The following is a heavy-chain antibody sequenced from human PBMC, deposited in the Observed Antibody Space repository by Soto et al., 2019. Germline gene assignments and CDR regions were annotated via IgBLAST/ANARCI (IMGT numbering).Heavy chain of an antibody. CDR1: GVTVSTNY. CDR3: ARVWGYYFES. D-gene: IGHD1-26*01. Sequence: EVKLVETGGALIQPGGSLTLSCAVSGVTVSTNYMAWVRQGPGKGLEWVSVIYTGGTTYYADSVTGRFTFSRDTSKNILYLHLNRLTTDDTAVYYCARVWGYYFESWGQGTLVAVSS. V-gene: IGHV3-53*02. CDR2: IYTGGTT. J-gene: IGHJ4*02.